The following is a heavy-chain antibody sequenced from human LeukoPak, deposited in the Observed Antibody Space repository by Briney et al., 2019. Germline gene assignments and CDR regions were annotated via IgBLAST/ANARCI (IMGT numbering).Heavy chain of an antibody. CDR1: GGSFNGYY. J-gene: IGHJ5*02. D-gene: IGHD2-15*01. Sequence: PSETLSLTCAVYGGSFNGYYWSWIRQPPGKGLEWIGEINHSGSTNCNPSLKSRVTISVDTSKNQFSLKLSSVTAADTAVYYCARGRGFFVVVVAATYGWFDPWGQGTLVTVSS. CDR3: ARGRGFFVVVVAATYGWFDP. V-gene: IGHV4-34*01. CDR2: INHSGST.